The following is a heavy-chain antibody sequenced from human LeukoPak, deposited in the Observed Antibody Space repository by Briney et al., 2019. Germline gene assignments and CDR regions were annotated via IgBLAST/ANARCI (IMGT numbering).Heavy chain of an antibody. V-gene: IGHV4-59*08. CDR3: ARHIGGGIEDMDV. J-gene: IGHJ6*03. D-gene: IGHD3-16*02. CDR1: GGSIGTYY. Sequence: SETLSLTCTVSGGSIGTYYWSWVRQSPGKGLEWIGYIYVTGNRYNPYLQSRVPISVDTSRTQCFLKMSSVTTADTAVYYCARHIGGGIEDMDVWGKGTKVTVSS. CDR2: IYVTGN.